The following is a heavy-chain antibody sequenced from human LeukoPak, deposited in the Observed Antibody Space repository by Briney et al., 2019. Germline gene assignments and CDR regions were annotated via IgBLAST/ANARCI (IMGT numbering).Heavy chain of an antibody. V-gene: IGHV3-7*03. D-gene: IGHD6-19*01. CDR3: VRSRGWVVDH. Sequence: GGSLRLSCAASGFTVSSYWMNWVRQAPGKGPEWVANIKEDGSEKYYVDSVKGRFTISRDNAKNPLYLQMDSLRAEDTAIYYCVRSRGWVVDHWGQGTLATVSS. CDR1: GFTVSSYW. J-gene: IGHJ4*02. CDR2: IKEDGSEK.